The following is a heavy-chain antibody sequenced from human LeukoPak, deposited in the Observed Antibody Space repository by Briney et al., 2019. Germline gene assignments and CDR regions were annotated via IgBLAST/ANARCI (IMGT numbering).Heavy chain of an antibody. CDR2: INDDGTFT. D-gene: IGHD1-14*01. Sequence: GGSLRLSCAASGFTFSNYWMHWVRQVPGKGLVWVSRINDDGTFTTYADSVKGRFTISRDNAKNTLYLQMNGLRAEDTAVYYCGREILEPGKTLTYWGQGSLITVSS. J-gene: IGHJ4*02. V-gene: IGHV3-74*01. CDR1: GFTFSNYW. CDR3: GREILEPGKTLTY.